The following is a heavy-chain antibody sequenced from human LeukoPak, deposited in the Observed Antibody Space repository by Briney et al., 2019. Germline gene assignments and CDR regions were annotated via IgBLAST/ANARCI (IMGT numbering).Heavy chain of an antibody. Sequence: SETLSLTCAVYGGSFSGYYWSWIRQPPGKGLEWIGEINHSGSTNYNPSLKSRVTISVDTSKNQFSLKLSSVTAADTAVYYWARGVIVVVPAAMDNWFDPWGQGTLVTVSS. CDR2: INHSGST. CDR1: GGSFSGYY. D-gene: IGHD2-2*01. CDR3: ARGVIVVVPAAMDNWFDP. V-gene: IGHV4-34*01. J-gene: IGHJ5*02.